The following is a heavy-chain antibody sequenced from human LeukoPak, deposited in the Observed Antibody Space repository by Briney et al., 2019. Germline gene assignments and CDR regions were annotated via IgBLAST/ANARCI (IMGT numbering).Heavy chain of an antibody. D-gene: IGHD5-24*01. Sequence: GGSLRLSCAASGFTFSSYGMNWVRQAPGKGLEWVSAISGSGGSTYYADSVKGRFTISRDNSKKTLYPQMNNLRAEDTAVYYCATRPRWYYFDYWGQGTLVTVSS. J-gene: IGHJ4*02. CDR2: ISGSGGST. CDR1: GFTFSSYG. CDR3: ATRPRWYYFDY. V-gene: IGHV3-23*01.